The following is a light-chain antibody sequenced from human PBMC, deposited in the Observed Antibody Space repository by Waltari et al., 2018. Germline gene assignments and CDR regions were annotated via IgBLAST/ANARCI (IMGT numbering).Light chain of an antibody. Sequence: QSALTQPHSVSGSPGQSVTISCTGTSSDVGYYNFVSWYQQHPGNAPKLMIHDVTKRPSGVPYRFSGSKSGTTASLTISGIQAEDEADYYCCSYAGNYIFIFATGTKVTVL. V-gene: IGLV2-11*01. CDR3: CSYAGNYIFI. CDR1: SSDVGYYNF. CDR2: DVT. J-gene: IGLJ1*01.